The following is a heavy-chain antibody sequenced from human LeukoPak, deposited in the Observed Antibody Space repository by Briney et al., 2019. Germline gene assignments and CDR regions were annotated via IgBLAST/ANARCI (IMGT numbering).Heavy chain of an antibody. J-gene: IGHJ4*02. Sequence: SETLSLTCTVSGVSISSYYWSWIRQPPGKGLEWIGYIYYSGSTNYNPSLKSRVTISVDTSKNQFSLKLSSVTAADTAVYYCARGSSYDILTGYFDYWGQGTLVTVSS. CDR1: GVSISSYY. D-gene: IGHD3-9*01. CDR3: ARGSSYDILTGYFDY. CDR2: IYYSGST. V-gene: IGHV4-59*01.